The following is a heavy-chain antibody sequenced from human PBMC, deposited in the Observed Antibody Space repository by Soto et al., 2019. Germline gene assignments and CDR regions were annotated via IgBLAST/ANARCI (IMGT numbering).Heavy chain of an antibody. CDR2: INHSGST. D-gene: IGHD5-12*01. V-gene: IGHV4-34*01. CDR3: AKGPREYRGYGVNYFGH. Sequence: SETLSLTCAVYGGSFSGYYWSWIRQPPGKGLEWIGEINHSGSTNYNPSLKSRVTISVDTSKNQFSLKLSSVTAADTAVYYCAKGPREYRGYGVNYFGHLGQGTLGNVPS. CDR1: GGSFSGYY. J-gene: IGHJ4*02.